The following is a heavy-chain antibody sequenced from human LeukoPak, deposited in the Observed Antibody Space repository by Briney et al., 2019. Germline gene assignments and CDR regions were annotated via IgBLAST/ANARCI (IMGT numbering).Heavy chain of an antibody. CDR1: GGTFISYT. D-gene: IGHD2/OR15-2a*01. Sequence: SVKVSCKASGGTFISYTISWLRQAPAQGLDWMGRIIPILGISNYAQKFQGRVTITADNSTSTAYMELSSLRSEDTAVYYCASQLSLGMDVWGQGTTVTVS. CDR3: ASQLSLGMDV. J-gene: IGHJ6*02. V-gene: IGHV1-69*02. CDR2: IIPILGIS.